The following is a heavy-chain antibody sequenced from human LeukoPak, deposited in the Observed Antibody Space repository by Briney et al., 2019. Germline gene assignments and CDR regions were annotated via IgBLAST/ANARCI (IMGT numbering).Heavy chain of an antibody. CDR2: LYASGNSNYSSGTT. D-gene: IGHD4/OR15-4a*01. CDR1: GTSINGYY. V-gene: IGHV4-4*07. Sequence: SETLSLTCTVSGTSINGYYWSWFRQPAGKGLEWIGRLYASGNSNYSSGTTHSNASLKSRPTISLDQSKKQFSVKLSSVTAADTAVYYCAREEKPANAAGLDVWGQGTTVTVSS. CDR3: AREEKPANAAGLDV. J-gene: IGHJ6*01.